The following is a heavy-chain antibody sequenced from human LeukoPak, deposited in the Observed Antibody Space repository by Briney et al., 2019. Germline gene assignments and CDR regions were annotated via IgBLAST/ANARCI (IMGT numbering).Heavy chain of an antibody. V-gene: IGHV4-34*01. J-gene: IGHJ4*01. CDR1: GGSFSGYY. Sequence: SETLSLTCAVYGGSFSGYYWNWIRQPPGKGLEWIGEINHSGSTNYNSSLKSRVTISIDTSKNQVSLKMSSVTAADTAVYYCAKSGGYGLIDYWGQGTLVTVSS. D-gene: IGHD6-25*01. CDR3: AKSGGYGLIDY. CDR2: INHSGST.